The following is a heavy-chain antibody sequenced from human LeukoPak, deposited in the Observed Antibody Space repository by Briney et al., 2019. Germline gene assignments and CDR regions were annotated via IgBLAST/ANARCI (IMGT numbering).Heavy chain of an antibody. CDR3: ARRWVYDKRAFDA. CDR2: IYYTGTT. D-gene: IGHD3-16*01. J-gene: IGHJ3*01. Sequence: SETLSLTCTVSGGSISGTYYWSWIRQPPGKGLEWIGYIYYTGTTDSNPSLKSRVAISLDTSKNQFSLNLSSVTAADTAVYYCARRWVYDKRAFDAWGQGTMVTVSS. CDR1: GGSISGTYY. V-gene: IGHV4-59*08.